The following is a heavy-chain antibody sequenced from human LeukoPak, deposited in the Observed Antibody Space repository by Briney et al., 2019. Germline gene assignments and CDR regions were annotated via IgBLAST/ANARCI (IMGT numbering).Heavy chain of an antibody. Sequence: GGSLRLSCAASGFKFSGYSMNWVRQAPGRGLEWVSFVSTSSSYIFYPDSVKGRFTVSRDNARNSLYLQMNSLRADDTAVYYCARDSGTWNYFDTWGQGTLVTVSS. CDR3: ARDSGTWNYFDT. D-gene: IGHD1-14*01. CDR2: VSTSSSYI. V-gene: IGHV3-21*01. J-gene: IGHJ4*02. CDR1: GFKFSGYS.